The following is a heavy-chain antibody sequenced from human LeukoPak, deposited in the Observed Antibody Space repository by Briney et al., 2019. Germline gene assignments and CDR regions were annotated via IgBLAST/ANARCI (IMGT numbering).Heavy chain of an antibody. D-gene: IGHD2-2*01. J-gene: IGHJ4*02. CDR1: GYTFTSYG. CDR2: ISAYNGNT. Sequence: ASVKVSCKASGYTFTSYGISWVRQAPGQGLEWMGWISAYNGNTNYAQKLQGRVTMTTDTSTSTAYMELRSLRSDDTAVYYCACSVGIVVVPAYYFDYWGQGTLVTVSS. CDR3: ACSVGIVVVPAYYFDY. V-gene: IGHV1-18*01.